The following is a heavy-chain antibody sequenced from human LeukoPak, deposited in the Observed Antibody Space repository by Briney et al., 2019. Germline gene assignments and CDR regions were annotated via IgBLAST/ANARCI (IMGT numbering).Heavy chain of an antibody. J-gene: IGHJ4*02. CDR3: ARIYDFWSGYSPSAFDY. CDR1: GYTFTSYG. Sequence: ASVKVSCKASGYTFTSYGISWVRQAPGQGLEWMGWISAYNGNTNYAQKLQGRVTMTTDTSTSTAYMELRSLRYDDTAVYYCARIYDFWSGYSPSAFDYWGQGTLVTVSS. D-gene: IGHD3-3*01. V-gene: IGHV1-18*01. CDR2: ISAYNGNT.